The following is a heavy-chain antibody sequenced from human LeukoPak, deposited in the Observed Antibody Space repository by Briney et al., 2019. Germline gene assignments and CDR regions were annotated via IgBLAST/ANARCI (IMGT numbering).Heavy chain of an antibody. CDR1: GFTFSSYG. CDR2: ISYDGSNK. CDR3: AKDGPYGGRSFDY. J-gene: IGHJ4*02. Sequence: GGSLRLSCAASGFTFSSYGMHWVRQAPGKGLEWVAVISYDGSNKYYADSVKGRFTISRDNSKNTLYLQMNSLRAGDTAVYYCAKDGPYGGRSFDYWGQGTLVTVSS. V-gene: IGHV3-30*18. D-gene: IGHD4-23*01.